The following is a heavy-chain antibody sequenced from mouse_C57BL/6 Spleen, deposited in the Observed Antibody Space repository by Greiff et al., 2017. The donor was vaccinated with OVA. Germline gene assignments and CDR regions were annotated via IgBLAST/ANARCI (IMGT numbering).Heavy chain of an antibody. CDR1: GYTFTSYW. J-gene: IGHJ1*03. CDR3: ARVIYYGSRRAYWYFDD. D-gene: IGHD1-1*01. CDR2: IYPGSGST. V-gene: IGHV1-55*01. Sequence: QVQLQQPGAELVKPGASVKLSCKASGYTFTSYWITWVKQRPGQGLEWIGDIYPGSGSTNYNEKFKSKATLTVDTSSSTAYMQLSSLTSEDSAVYYCARVIYYGSRRAYWYFDDWGKGTTVTVSS.